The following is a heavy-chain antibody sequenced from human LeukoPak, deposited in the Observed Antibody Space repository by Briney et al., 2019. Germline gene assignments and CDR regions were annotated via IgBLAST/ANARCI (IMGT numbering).Heavy chain of an antibody. CDR2: YYTSGST. D-gene: IGHD6-13*01. CDR3: ATTHISWYSSFDY. Sequence: SETLSLTCTVSGGSISSGSYYWSWIRQSAGERLEWIGRYYTSGSTNYNPSLKSRVIISVDTSKNQFSLNLTSVTAADTAVYYCATTHISWYSSFDYWGQGTLVTVSS. CDR1: GGSISSGSYY. J-gene: IGHJ4*02. V-gene: IGHV4-61*02.